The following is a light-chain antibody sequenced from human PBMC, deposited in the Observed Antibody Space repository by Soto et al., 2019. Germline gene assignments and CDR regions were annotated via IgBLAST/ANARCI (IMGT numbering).Light chain of an antibody. J-gene: IGKJ3*01. V-gene: IGKV3-15*01. CDR3: QQFHDWPMT. CDR1: QSISSN. Sequence: EIVMTQSPATLSVSPGERATLSCRASQSISSNLAWYQQKPGQAPRLLISGASTRATGIPARFSGSGSGTDFTLTISSLQSADFAVYYCQQFHDWPMTFGPGTKVAIK. CDR2: GAS.